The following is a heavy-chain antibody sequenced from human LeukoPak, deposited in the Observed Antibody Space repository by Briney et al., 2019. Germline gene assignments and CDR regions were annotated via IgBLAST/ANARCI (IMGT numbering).Heavy chain of an antibody. CDR2: IYHSGST. J-gene: IGHJ4*02. D-gene: IGHD4-17*01. CDR3: ARTTTVTTSGQDIRGGWFDY. V-gene: IGHV4-38-2*02. CDR1: GYSISSGYY. Sequence: KPSETLSLTCTVSGYSISSGYYWGWIRQPPGKGLEWIGSIYHSGSTYYNPSLKSRVTISVDTSKNQFSLKLSSVTAADTAVYYCARTTTVTTSGQDIRGGWFDYWGQGTLVTVSS.